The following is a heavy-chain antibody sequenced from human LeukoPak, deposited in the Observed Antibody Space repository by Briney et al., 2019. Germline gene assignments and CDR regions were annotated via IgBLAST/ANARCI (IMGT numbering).Heavy chain of an antibody. Sequence: GGSLRLSCAASGFTFSNYGMNWVRQAPGKGLEWVSAISGSGHNTYYVDSVKGRFTISRDNSKNTLYLQMNSLRAEDTAVYYCANLLRWEPYWGQGTLVTVSS. J-gene: IGHJ4*02. CDR1: GFTFSNYG. CDR3: ANLLRWEPY. V-gene: IGHV3-23*01. CDR2: ISGSGHNT. D-gene: IGHD4-23*01.